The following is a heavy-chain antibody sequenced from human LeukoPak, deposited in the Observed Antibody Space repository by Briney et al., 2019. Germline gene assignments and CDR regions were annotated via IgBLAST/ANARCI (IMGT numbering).Heavy chain of an antibody. Sequence: SETLSLTCTVSGGSISNYYWTWIRQPPGKGLEWIAYIYYTGSTTYNPSLKSRVTISVDTSKNQFSLRLRSVTAADTAVYHCARARITIFGVVIISVFFAYWGQGTLVTVSS. CDR2: IYYTGST. D-gene: IGHD3-3*01. V-gene: IGHV4-59*08. CDR1: GGSISNYY. CDR3: ARARITIFGVVIISVFFAY. J-gene: IGHJ4*02.